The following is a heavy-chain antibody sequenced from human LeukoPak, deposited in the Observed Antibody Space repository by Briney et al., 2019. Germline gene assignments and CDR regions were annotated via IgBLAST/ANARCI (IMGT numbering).Heavy chain of an antibody. CDR2: IHSDGSST. CDR1: GFTFSSYW. Sequence: GGSLRLSCAASGFTFSSYWMHWVRQAPGKGLVLVSRIHSDGSSTSYADSVKGRFTISRANAKNTLYLQMTSLRAEDTAVYYCARDHYSSGRSHDYWGQGTLVTVSS. J-gene: IGHJ4*02. D-gene: IGHD3-10*01. CDR3: ARDHYSSGRSHDY. V-gene: IGHV3-74*01.